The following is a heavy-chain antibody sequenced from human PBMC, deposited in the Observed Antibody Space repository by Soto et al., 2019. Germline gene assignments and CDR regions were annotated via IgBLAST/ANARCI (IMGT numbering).Heavy chain of an antibody. J-gene: IGHJ4*02. D-gene: IGHD6-13*01. Sequence: VQLQESGPGLVKPSQTLSLTCSVSGDSISSGGYYWSWIRQHPGKGLDWIGYIDYSGSTYYNSSLKSRLTISADRSKNQFSLKLSSVTAADTAVYYCARVTPAAGTPYWGQGTLVTVSS. CDR1: GDSISSGGYY. CDR3: ARVTPAAGTPY. CDR2: IDYSGST. V-gene: IGHV4-31*03.